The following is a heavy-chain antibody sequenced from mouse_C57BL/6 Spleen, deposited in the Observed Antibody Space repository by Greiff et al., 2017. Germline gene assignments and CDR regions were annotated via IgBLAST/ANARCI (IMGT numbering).Heavy chain of an antibody. CDR1: GYTFTSYW. J-gene: IGHJ4*01. CDR3: ARSTYSNYAMDY. Sequence: VQLQQPGAELVKPGASVKLSCKASGYTFTSYWMHWVKQRPGQGLEWIGMIHPNSGSTNYNEKFKSKATLTVDKSSSTAYMQLSSLTSEDSAVYCCARSTYSNYAMDYWGQGTSVTVSS. CDR2: IHPNSGST. V-gene: IGHV1-64*01. D-gene: IGHD2-5*01.